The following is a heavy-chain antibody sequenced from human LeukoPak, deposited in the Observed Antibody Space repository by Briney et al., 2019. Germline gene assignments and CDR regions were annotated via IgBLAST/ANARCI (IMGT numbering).Heavy chain of an antibody. J-gene: IGHJ4*02. D-gene: IGHD5-18*01. V-gene: IGHV3-9*01. CDR1: GFTFDDYA. CDR2: ISWNSGSI. Sequence: PGGSLRLSCAASGFTFDDYAMHWVRQVPGKGLEWVSGISWNSGSIGYADSVKGRFTISRDNSKNTLYLQMNSLRAEDTAVYYCARVMDAAMALDYWGQGTLVTVSS. CDR3: ARVMDAAMALDY.